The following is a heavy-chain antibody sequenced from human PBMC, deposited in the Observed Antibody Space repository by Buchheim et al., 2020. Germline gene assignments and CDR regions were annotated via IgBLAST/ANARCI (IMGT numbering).Heavy chain of an antibody. CDR1: GFSFSSYW. Sequence: EVQLVESGGGLVQPGGSLRLSCAASGFSFSSYWMHWVRQGPRKGLVWVAHISGDGTNTNYADSVRGRFTISRDNATNTLYLQMNSLRVDDTAVYYCLRGLGAVAGDLFRLWGQGTL. CDR2: ISGDGTNT. D-gene: IGHD6-19*01. J-gene: IGHJ4*02. V-gene: IGHV3-74*01. CDR3: LRGLGAVAGDLFRL.